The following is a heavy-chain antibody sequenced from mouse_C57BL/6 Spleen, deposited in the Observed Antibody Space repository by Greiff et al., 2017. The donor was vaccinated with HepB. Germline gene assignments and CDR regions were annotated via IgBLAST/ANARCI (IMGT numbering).Heavy chain of an antibody. CDR2: INPNNGGT. D-gene: IGHD2-3*01. CDR1: GYTFTDYY. J-gene: IGHJ4*01. CDR3: ERRGWLLLYAMDY. Sequence: EVQLQQSGPELVKPGASVKISCKASGYTFTDYYMNWVKQSHGKSLEWIGDINPNNGGTSYNQKFKGKATLTVDKSSSTAYMELRSLTSEDSAVYYCERRGWLLLYAMDYWGQGTSVTVSS. V-gene: IGHV1-26*01.